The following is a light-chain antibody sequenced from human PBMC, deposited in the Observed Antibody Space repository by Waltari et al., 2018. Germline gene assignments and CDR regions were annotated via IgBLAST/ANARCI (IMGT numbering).Light chain of an antibody. J-gene: IGLJ3*02. CDR2: RNN. V-gene: IGLV1-47*01. CDR1: SSNIGSNF. Sequence: QSVLTQPPSASGTPGQTVNIACSGSSSNIGSNFVYWYQQLPGTAPKLLIYRNNPRPSGVPDRFPGSKSGTSASLAISGLRSEDEADYYCAAWDDSLYEVFGGGTKLTVL. CDR3: AAWDDSLYEV.